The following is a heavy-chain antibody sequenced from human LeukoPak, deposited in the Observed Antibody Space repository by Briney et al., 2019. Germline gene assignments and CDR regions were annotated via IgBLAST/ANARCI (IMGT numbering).Heavy chain of an antibody. CDR2: ISYDGSGS. J-gene: IGHJ4*02. CDR1: GFTFSSYA. Sequence: GGSLRLSCAASGFTFSSYAIHWVRQTPGKGLEWVAVISYDGSGSYFADSVKGRFTISRDNSKSTLSLQMNRLRIEDTAIYYCARDQLAYSGYDTLLDYWGPGTLVTVSS. V-gene: IGHV3-30*04. CDR3: ARDQLAYSGYDTLLDY. D-gene: IGHD5-12*01.